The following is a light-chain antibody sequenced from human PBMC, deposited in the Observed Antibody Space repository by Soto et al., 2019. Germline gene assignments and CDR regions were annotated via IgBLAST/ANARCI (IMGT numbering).Light chain of an antibody. CDR3: NSFTSRSTYV. J-gene: IGLJ1*01. CDR1: SSDVGGSNH. Sequence: QSALTQPASVSGSPGQSITISCTGSSSDVGGSNHVSWYQQHPGKAPKLIIYGVTNRPSGISNRFSGSKSGSTASLTISGLQLEDEADYYCNSFTSRSTYVFGTGTKVTVL. CDR2: GVT. V-gene: IGLV2-14*03.